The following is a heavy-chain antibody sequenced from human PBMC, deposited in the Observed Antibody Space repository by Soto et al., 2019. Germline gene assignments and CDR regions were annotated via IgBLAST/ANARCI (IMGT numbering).Heavy chain of an antibody. Sequence: LNLACKAAGSTNTVYYMRRRSLATRKGVELMGWMNPNSGGTNYAQKFQGWVTMTRDTSISTAYRELSRLRSDDTAVYYCASQGISAAGTVPHYYYGMDAWGQGTTVTVS. J-gene: IGHJ6*02. D-gene: IGHD6-13*01. V-gene: IGHV1-2*04. CDR1: GSTNTVYY. CDR2: MNPNSGGT. CDR3: ASQGISAAGTVPHYYYGMDA.